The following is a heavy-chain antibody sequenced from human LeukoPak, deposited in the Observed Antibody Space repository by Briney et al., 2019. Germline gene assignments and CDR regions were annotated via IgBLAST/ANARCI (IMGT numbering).Heavy chain of an antibody. CDR1: GYTFTSYD. V-gene: IGHV1-8*01. D-gene: IGHD6-19*01. J-gene: IGHJ5*02. CDR3: ARLPPRGAVAGNKLDP. Sequence: ASVKVSCKASGYTFTSYDINWVRQATGQGLEWMGWMNPNSGNTGYAQKVQGRGTMTRNTAISTAYMELSSLRSEDTAVYYCARLPPRGAVAGNKLDPWGPGTLVTVSS. CDR2: MNPNSGNT.